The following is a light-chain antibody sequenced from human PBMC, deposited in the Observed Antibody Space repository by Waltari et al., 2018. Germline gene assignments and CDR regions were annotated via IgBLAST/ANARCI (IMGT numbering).Light chain of an antibody. CDR3: QPYYSFPWT. Sequence: LSSSNDKNDLAWCHLNPGPPPELLSYWASTRESRVPDRFSGSGSGTDFTLAISSLQAEDVAVYYCQPYYSFPWTFGQGTKVEIK. CDR2: WAS. CDR1: LSSSNDKND. V-gene: IGKV4-1*01. J-gene: IGKJ1*01.